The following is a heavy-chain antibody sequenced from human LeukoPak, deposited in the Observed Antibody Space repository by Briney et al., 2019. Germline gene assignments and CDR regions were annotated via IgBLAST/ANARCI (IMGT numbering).Heavy chain of an antibody. D-gene: IGHD5-18*01. J-gene: IGHJ3*02. V-gene: IGHV3-30*04. Sequence: GGSLRLSCAASGFTFSTYAMHWVRQAPGKGLEWVAVISYDGSSKYYADSVKGRFTISRDNSKNTLYLQMNSLRAEDMAVYYCARARSSYGYGDAFDIWGQGTMVTVSS. CDR3: ARARSSYGYGDAFDI. CDR2: ISYDGSSK. CDR1: GFTFSTYA.